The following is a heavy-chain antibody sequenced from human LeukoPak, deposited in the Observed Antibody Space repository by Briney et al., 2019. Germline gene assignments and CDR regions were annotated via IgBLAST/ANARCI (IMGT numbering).Heavy chain of an antibody. Sequence: GGSLRLSCEASGFPFSSYEMKWVRQAPGKGLEWFSHISSRGSSIYYADSVKGRFTISRDNAKNSLYLQMNSLRAEDTAVYYCAREGIAADRGKLIDYWGQGTLVTVSS. J-gene: IGHJ4*02. D-gene: IGHD6-13*01. V-gene: IGHV3-48*03. CDR1: GFPFSSYE. CDR2: ISSRGSSI. CDR3: AREGIAADRGKLIDY.